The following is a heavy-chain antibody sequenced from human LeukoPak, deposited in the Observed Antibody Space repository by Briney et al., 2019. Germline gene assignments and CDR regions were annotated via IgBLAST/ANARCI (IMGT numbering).Heavy chain of an antibody. D-gene: IGHD2-2*01. J-gene: IGHJ5*02. V-gene: IGHV4-59*01. CDR3: ARQIRGYCSSTRCRRDWFDP. CDR1: GGSISSYY. Sequence: SETLSLTCTVSGGSISSYYWSWIRQPPGKGLEWIGYIYYSGSTNYNPSLKSRVTISVDTSKNQFSLKLSSVTAADTAVYYCARQIRGYCSSTRCRRDWFDPWGQGTLVTVSS. CDR2: IYYSGST.